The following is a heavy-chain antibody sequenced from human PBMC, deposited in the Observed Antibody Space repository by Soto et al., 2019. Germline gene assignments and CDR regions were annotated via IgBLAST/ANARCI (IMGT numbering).Heavy chain of an antibody. D-gene: IGHD6-13*01. CDR1: GGSISSGGYY. CDR2: IYYSGST. J-gene: IGHJ4*02. CDR3: ARDFRRAAAGHYIDY. V-gene: IGHV4-31*03. Sequence: SETLSLTCTVSGGSISSGGYYWSWIRQHPGKGLEWIGYIYYSGSTYYNPSLKSRVTISVDTSKNQFSLKLSSVTAADTAVYYCARDFRRAAAGHYIDYWGQGTLVTVSS.